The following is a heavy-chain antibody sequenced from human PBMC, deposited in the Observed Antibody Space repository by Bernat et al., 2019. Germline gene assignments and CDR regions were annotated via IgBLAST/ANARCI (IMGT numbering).Heavy chain of an antibody. J-gene: IGHJ4*02. Sequence: QVQLVESGGGVVQPGRSLRLSCAASGFTFSSYAMHWVRQAPGKGLEWVAVISYDGSNKYYADSVKGRFTISRDNSKNTLYLQMNSLRAEDTAVYYCARGDGESFLDYWGQGTLVTVS. CDR3: ARGDGESFLDY. V-gene: IGHV3-30*01. D-gene: IGHD3-10*01. CDR2: ISYDGSNK. CDR1: GFTFSSYA.